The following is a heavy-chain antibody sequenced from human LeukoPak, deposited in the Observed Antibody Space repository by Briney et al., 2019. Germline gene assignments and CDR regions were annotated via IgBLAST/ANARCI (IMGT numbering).Heavy chain of an antibody. CDR3: VWGGYRSFDY. D-gene: IGHD3-16*02. J-gene: IGHJ4*02. Sequence: GGSLRLSCAASGFTVSSNYMSWVRQAPGKGLEWVSYISSSGGTIYYADSVKGRFTISRDNPKNSLYLQMNSLRAEDTAVYYCVWGGYRSFDYWGQGTLVTVSS. CDR2: ISSSGGTI. V-gene: IGHV3-11*01. CDR1: GFTVSSNY.